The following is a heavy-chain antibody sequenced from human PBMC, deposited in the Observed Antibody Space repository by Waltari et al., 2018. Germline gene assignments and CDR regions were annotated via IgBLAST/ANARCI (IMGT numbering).Heavy chain of an antibody. V-gene: IGHV4-59*01. D-gene: IGHD3-10*01. CDR2: IYYSGST. CDR3: ARAGVWFGELLVYYYYYGMDV. J-gene: IGHJ6*02. CDR1: GGSISSYY. Sequence: QVQLQESGPGLVKPSETLSLTCTVSGGSISSYYWSWIRQPPGKGLEWIGYIYYSGSTNYNPSLKSRVTISVDTSKNQFSLKLSSVTAADTAVYYCARAGVWFGELLVYYYYYGMDVWGQGTTVTVSS.